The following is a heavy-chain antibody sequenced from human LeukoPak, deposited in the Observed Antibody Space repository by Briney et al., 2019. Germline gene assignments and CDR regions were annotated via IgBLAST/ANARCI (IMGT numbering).Heavy chain of an antibody. CDR1: GFTFSNYW. CDR3: ARALGGGDCH. Sequence: GGSLRLSCVASGFTFSNYWMSWVRQAPGKGLEWVANIKRDGSEKYYVDSVKGRFTISRDNAKNSLYLQMNSLRVEDTAVYYCARALGGGDCHWGQGTLVTVSS. J-gene: IGHJ4*02. V-gene: IGHV3-7*01. CDR2: IKRDGSEK. D-gene: IGHD2-21*02.